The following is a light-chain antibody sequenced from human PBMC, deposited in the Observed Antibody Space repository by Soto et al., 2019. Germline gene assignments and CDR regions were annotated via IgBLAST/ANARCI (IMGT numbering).Light chain of an antibody. CDR2: DVN. CDR1: ISDIGGYNF. J-gene: IGLJ2*01. Sequence: LTQPASVSGSPGQSITISCTGTISDIGGYNFISWYQHHPGKAPKLVIYDVNNRPSGISYRFSGSKSGNTASLTISGLQAEDEADYYCASYTRTTTLVFGGGTKVTVL. V-gene: IGLV2-14*01. CDR3: ASYTRTTTLV.